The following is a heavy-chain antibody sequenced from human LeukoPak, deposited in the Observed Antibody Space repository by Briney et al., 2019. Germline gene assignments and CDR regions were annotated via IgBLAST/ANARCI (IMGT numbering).Heavy chain of an antibody. V-gene: IGHV4-59*08. D-gene: IGHD4-17*01. J-gene: IGHJ4*02. CDR3: ARHNPSDGDYYFDY. CDR1: GGSISSYY. CDR2: IYYSGST. Sequence: SETLSLTYTVSGGSISSYYWSWIRQPPGKGLEWIGYIYYSGSTNYNPSLKSRVTISVDTSKNQFSLKLSSVTAADTAVYYCARHNPSDGDYYFDYWGRGTLVTVSS.